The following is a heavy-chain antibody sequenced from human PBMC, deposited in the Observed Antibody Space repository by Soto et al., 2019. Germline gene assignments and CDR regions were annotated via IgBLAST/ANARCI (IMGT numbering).Heavy chain of an antibody. V-gene: IGHV3-30-3*01. Sequence: QVQLVEPGGGVVQPGRSLRLSCAASGFTFSSYAMHWVRQAPGKGLEWVAVISYDGSNKYYADSVKGRFTISRDNSKNTLYLQMNSLRAEDTAVYYCARSFHYYDSSGVIDYWGQGTLVTVSS. J-gene: IGHJ4*02. D-gene: IGHD3-22*01. CDR1: GFTFSSYA. CDR3: ARSFHYYDSSGVIDY. CDR2: ISYDGSNK.